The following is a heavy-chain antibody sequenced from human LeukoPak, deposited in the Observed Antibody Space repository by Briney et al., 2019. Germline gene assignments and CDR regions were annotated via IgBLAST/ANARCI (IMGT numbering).Heavy chain of an antibody. Sequence: ASVKVSCKASGYTFTSYGISWVRQAPGQGLEWMGWISAYNGNTNYAQKLQGRVTMTTDTSTSTAYMELRSLRSDDRAVYYCARDPTTMIVVVDAFDIWGQGTMVTVSS. V-gene: IGHV1-18*01. CDR3: ARDPTTMIVVVDAFDI. CDR1: GYTFTSYG. D-gene: IGHD3-22*01. J-gene: IGHJ3*02. CDR2: ISAYNGNT.